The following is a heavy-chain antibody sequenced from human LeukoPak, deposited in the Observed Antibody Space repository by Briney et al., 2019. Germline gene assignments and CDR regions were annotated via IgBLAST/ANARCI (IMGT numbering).Heavy chain of an antibody. V-gene: IGHV4-39*07. J-gene: IGHJ4*02. CDR2: IYSSGSA. Sequence: SETLSLTCTVSGGSVNSGAYYWSWIRQLPGKGLEWIGNIYSSGSAYYNPSLKSRVTMSVDTSKNQFSLELSSVTAADTAVYYCARKPIVNSAWYYFDYWGQGTLVSVSS. CDR3: ARKPIVNSAWYYFDY. CDR1: GGSVNSGAYY. D-gene: IGHD3-22*01.